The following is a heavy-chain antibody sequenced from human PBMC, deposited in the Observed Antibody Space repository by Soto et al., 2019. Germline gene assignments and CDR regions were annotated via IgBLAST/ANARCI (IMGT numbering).Heavy chain of an antibody. CDR2: IRWNRASI. J-gene: IGHJ6*02. Sequence: GGSLRLSCAASGFTFNCYSMGWGRRAPGDGRGWGSAIRWNRASIGYADSVTGRFTISRDNANNSLYLHMNSLRAEDTALYSCAKDMGYCISTRCPLGNYYYYGMDVWGQGTTVTVSS. CDR3: AKDMGYCISTRCPLGNYYYYGMDV. CDR1: GFTFNCYS. D-gene: IGHD2-2*01. V-gene: IGHV3-9*01.